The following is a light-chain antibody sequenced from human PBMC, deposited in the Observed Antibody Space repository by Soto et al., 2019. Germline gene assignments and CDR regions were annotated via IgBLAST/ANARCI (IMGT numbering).Light chain of an antibody. CDR2: DVS. CDR1: SSSKW. J-gene: IGKJ2*01. V-gene: IGKV1-5*01. Sequence: DIQMTQSPSTLAASVGDTVTMTCRSSSKWLAWYQKQPGKAPKLLIYDVSNLERGVTPRFSGSTSGAESTLTITGLQPDDLGTYYCQHTTDFTFGQGTKVEIK. CDR3: QHTTDFT.